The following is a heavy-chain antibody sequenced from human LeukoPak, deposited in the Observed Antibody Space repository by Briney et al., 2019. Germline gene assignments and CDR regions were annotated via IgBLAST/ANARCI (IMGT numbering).Heavy chain of an antibody. CDR2: INDSGTI. CDR1: GGSFSHYY. D-gene: IGHD1-7*01. V-gene: IGHV4-34*01. Sequence: SETLSLTCAVYGGSFSHYYWSWIRQSPGMGLEWIGKINDSGTINYNPSLMSRVTISLDKSKNQFSLKLSSATAADTAVYYCARRWNYGRNYYIDVWGKGATVSVSS. CDR3: ARRWNYGRNYYIDV. J-gene: IGHJ6*03.